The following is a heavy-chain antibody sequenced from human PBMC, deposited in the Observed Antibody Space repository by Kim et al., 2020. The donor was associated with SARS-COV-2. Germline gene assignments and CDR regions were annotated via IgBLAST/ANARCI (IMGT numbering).Heavy chain of an antibody. Sequence: ADSVKGRFTSSRDNSKNTLYLQMNSLRAEDTAVYYCAKASVTSRGPGFDYWGQGTLVTVSS. D-gene: IGHD3-10*01. J-gene: IGHJ4*02. V-gene: IGHV3-23*01. CDR3: AKASVTSRGPGFDY.